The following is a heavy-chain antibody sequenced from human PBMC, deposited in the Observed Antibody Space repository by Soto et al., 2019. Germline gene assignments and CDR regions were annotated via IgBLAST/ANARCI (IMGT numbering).Heavy chain of an antibody. D-gene: IGHD2-15*01. V-gene: IGHV3-30*18. CDR3: EQKAKTGYSYDAEN. Sequence: QVQLVESGGGVVQPGGSLRLSCVGSGFTFSRYGLNWVRQTPGKGLEWVVVISFTGTTRYYADSVKGRFTISRDNSKSTVNLAMNRLTADDTAMYFCEQKAKTGYSYDAENCGQGTMVTISS. CDR2: ISFTGTTR. CDR1: GFTFSRYG. J-gene: IGHJ4*02.